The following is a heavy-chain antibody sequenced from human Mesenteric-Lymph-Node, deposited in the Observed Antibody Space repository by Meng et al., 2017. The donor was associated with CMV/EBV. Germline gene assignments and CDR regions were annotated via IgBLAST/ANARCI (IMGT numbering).Heavy chain of an antibody. D-gene: IGHD3-16*01. CDR3: ARDLWGPRLSSPQYYYYGMDV. CDR1: GYTFTSYG. J-gene: IGHJ6*02. V-gene: IGHV1-18*01. CDR2: ISAYNGNT. Sequence: ASVKVSCKASGYTFTSYGISWVRQAPGQGLEWMGWISAYNGNTNYAQKLQGRVTMTTDTSTSTAYMELRSLRSEDTAVYYCARDLWGPRLSSPQYYYYGMDVWGQGTTVTVSS.